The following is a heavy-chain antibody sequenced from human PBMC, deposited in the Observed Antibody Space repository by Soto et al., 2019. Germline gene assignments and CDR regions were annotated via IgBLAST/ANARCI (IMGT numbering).Heavy chain of an antibody. CDR2: ITHSGST. D-gene: IGHD5-18*01. J-gene: IGHJ6*02. V-gene: IGHV4-34*01. Sequence: SETLSLTCAVYGGSFSGYYWNWIRQSPGKGLEWIGKITHSGSTNYSPSLESRVTLSLDTSENQFSLKLTSVTAADTAVYYCARVGGYSYHLYGLDVWGQGTTVTVSS. CDR3: ARVGGYSYHLYGLDV. CDR1: GGSFSGYY.